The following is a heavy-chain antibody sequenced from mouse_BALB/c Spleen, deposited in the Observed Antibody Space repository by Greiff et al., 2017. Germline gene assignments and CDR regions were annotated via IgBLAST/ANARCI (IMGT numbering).Heavy chain of an antibody. CDR2: IWAGGST. D-gene: IGHD1-1*01. CDR1: GFSLTSYG. Sequence: QVQLKQSGPGLVAPSQSLSITCTVSGFSLTSYGVHWVRQPPGKGLEWLGVIWAGGSTNYNSALMSRLSISKDNSKSQVFLKMNSLQTDDTAMYYCARDDYCGSRGYAMDYWGQGTSVTVSS. J-gene: IGHJ4*01. CDR3: ARDDYCGSRGYAMDY. V-gene: IGHV2-9*02.